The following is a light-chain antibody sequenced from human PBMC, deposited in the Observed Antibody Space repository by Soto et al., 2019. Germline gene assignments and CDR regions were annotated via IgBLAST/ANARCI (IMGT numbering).Light chain of an antibody. CDR1: QNIDNF. V-gene: IGKV1-39*01. CDR3: QQSYSTPPT. Sequence: ASVGDRVTITCRASQNIDNFLNWYQQKPGKAPKLLIYAASSLQSGVPSRFSGSGSGTDFTLTISSLQPEDFATYYCQQSYSTPPTFGGGTKVDIK. J-gene: IGKJ4*01. CDR2: AAS.